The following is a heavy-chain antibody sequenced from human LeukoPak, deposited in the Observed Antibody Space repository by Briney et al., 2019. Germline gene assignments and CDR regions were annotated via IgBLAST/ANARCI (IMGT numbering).Heavy chain of an antibody. CDR3: ATVTGITMIPLGPTHYYYYGMDV. J-gene: IGHJ6*02. D-gene: IGHD3-22*01. CDR2: INAGNGNT. V-gene: IGHV1-3*01. Sequence: ASVKVSCKASGYTFTSYAMHWVRQAPGQRLEWMGWINAGNGNTKYSQKFQGRVTMTEDTSTDTAYMELSSLRSEDTAVYYCATVTGITMIPLGPTHYYYYGMDVWGQGTTVTVSS. CDR1: GYTFTSYA.